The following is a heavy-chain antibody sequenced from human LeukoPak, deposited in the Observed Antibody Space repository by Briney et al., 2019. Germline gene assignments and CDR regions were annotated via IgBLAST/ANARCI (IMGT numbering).Heavy chain of an antibody. CDR3: VRDYNWGFDY. Sequence: GGSLRLSCAASGFTFSSYWMSWVRQAPGKGLEWVANIKQDGSEKYYVDSVKGRFIISRDNSKNNVYLQMYSLRVEDTSIYYCVRDYNWGFDYWGQGTVVTVSS. CDR2: IKQDGSEK. J-gene: IGHJ4*02. V-gene: IGHV3-7*01. D-gene: IGHD1-1*01. CDR1: GFTFSSYW.